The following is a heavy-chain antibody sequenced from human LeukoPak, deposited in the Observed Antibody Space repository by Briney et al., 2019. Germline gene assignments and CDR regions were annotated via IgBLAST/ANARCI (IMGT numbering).Heavy chain of an antibody. V-gene: IGHV1-24*01. J-gene: IGHJ4*02. D-gene: IGHD6-19*01. Sequence: ASVKVSCKVSGYTLTKLSMHWVRQAPGKGLEWMGGFDPEDGETIYAQKFQGRVTMTEDTSTDTAYMELSSLRSEDTAVYYCARTIAVAGTPLGSDYWGQGTLVTVSS. CDR3: ARTIAVAGTPLGSDY. CDR1: GYTLTKLS. CDR2: FDPEDGET.